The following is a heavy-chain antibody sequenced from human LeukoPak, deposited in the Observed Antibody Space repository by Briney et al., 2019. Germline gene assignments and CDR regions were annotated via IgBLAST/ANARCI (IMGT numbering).Heavy chain of an antibody. CDR3: ARRFAPSRNDAFDI. Sequence: SETLSLTCTVSGGSINSSSYYWGCIRQPPGKGLEWIGTIYYSGSTYYNPSLKGRVTISVDTSKNQFSLKLSSVTASDTAVYYCARRFAPSRNDAFDIWGQGTMVTVSS. J-gene: IGHJ3*02. CDR2: IYYSGST. CDR1: GGSINSSSYY. D-gene: IGHD3-10*01. V-gene: IGHV4-39*01.